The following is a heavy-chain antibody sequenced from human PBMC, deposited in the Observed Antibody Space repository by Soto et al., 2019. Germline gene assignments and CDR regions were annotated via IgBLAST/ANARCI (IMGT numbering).Heavy chain of an antibody. V-gene: IGHV3-64*01. Sequence: PGGSLRLSCAASGFTFSSYAMHWVRQAPGKGLEYVSAISSNGGSTYYANSVKGRFTISRDNSKNTLYLQMGSLRAEDMAVYYCARVYYYDILTGPFDYWGQGTLVTVSS. CDR2: ISSNGGST. D-gene: IGHD3-9*01. J-gene: IGHJ4*02. CDR1: GFTFSSYA. CDR3: ARVYYYDILTGPFDY.